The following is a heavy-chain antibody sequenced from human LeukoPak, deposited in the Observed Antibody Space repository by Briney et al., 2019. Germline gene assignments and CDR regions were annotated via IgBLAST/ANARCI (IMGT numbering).Heavy chain of an antibody. Sequence: PGGSLRLSCAVSGFTFATYWMSWVRQAPGKGLECVANINPDGSQKYYLVSVKGRFTISRDNAKNALYLEMNSLRAEDTALYYCATSAHSSGNDWGHGTLVTVSS. CDR1: GFTFATYW. CDR2: INPDGSQK. D-gene: IGHD3-22*01. CDR3: ATSAHSSGND. J-gene: IGHJ4*01. V-gene: IGHV3-7*01.